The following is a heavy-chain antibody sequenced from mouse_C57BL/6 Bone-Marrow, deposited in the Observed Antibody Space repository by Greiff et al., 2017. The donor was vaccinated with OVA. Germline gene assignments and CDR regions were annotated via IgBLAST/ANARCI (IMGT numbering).Heavy chain of an antibody. Sequence: EVQVVESGGGLVKPGGSLKLSCAASGFTFSSYTMSWVRQTPEKRLEWVATISGGGGNTYYPDSVKGRFTISRDNAKNTLYLQMSSLRSEDTALYYCASLYDYAAWFAYWGQGTLVTVSA. CDR3: ASLYDYAAWFAY. V-gene: IGHV5-9*01. D-gene: IGHD2-4*01. CDR2: ISGGGGNT. J-gene: IGHJ3*01. CDR1: GFTFSSYT.